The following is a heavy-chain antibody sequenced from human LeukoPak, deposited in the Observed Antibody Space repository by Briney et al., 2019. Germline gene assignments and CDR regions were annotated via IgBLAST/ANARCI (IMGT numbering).Heavy chain of an antibody. V-gene: IGHV4-34*01. CDR1: GGSFSGYY. Sequence: SETLSLTRAVYGGSFSGYYLSWIRQPPGKGLEWIGEINHSGSTNYNPSLKSRVTISVDTSKNQFSLKLSSVTAADTAVYYCAREDFWSGYYHRGYFQHWGQGTLVTVSS. D-gene: IGHD3-3*01. CDR3: AREDFWSGYYHRGYFQH. J-gene: IGHJ1*01. CDR2: INHSGST.